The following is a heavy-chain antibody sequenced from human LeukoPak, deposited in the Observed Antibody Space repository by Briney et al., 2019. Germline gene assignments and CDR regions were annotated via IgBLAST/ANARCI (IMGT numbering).Heavy chain of an antibody. J-gene: IGHJ3*02. CDR3: ARSGVFTGYDAFDI. D-gene: IGHD6-13*01. Sequence: SETLSLTCTVSGGSITSHYWSWIRQPPGKGLEWIGYMFYSGRTNYNPSLKSRVTISVDTSKNQYSLNLSSVTAADTAVYYCARSGVFTGYDAFDIWGQGTRVTVSS. V-gene: IGHV4-59*08. CDR2: MFYSGRT. CDR1: GGSITSHY.